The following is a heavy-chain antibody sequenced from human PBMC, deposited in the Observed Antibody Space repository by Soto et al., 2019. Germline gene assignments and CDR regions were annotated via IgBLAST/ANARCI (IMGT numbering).Heavy chain of an antibody. J-gene: IGHJ5*02. CDR1: GCSRTINK. CDR3: AREYYDFWSGYQSDNWLDH. Sequence: GCSRTINKNSWLSQMPVKGLEWMGRIDPSDSYTNYSPSFQGHVTISADKSISTAYLQWSSLKASDTAMYYCAREYYDFWSGYQSDNWLDHWGQGTVV. CDR2: IDPSDSYT. V-gene: IGHV5-10-1*01. D-gene: IGHD3-3*01.